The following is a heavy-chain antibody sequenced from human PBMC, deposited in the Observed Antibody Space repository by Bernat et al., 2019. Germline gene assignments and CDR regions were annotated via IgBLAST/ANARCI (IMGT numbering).Heavy chain of an antibody. CDR3: ARDRSELQVLYSYGMDV. CDR1: GFTFSSYA. J-gene: IGHJ6*02. V-gene: IGHV3-30-3*01. D-gene: IGHD3-10*01. Sequence: QVQLVESGGGVVQPGRSLRLSCAASGFTFSSYAMHWVRQAPGKVLEWVALISYDGSNKYYADSVKGRFTVSRDKSKNTLYLQMNSLRPEDATVFYCARDRSELQVLYSYGMDVWGQGTTVIVSS. CDR2: ISYDGSNK.